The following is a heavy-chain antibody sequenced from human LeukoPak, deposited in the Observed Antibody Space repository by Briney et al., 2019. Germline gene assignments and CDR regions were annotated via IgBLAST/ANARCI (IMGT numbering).Heavy chain of an antibody. J-gene: IGHJ4*02. D-gene: IGHD6-13*01. Sequence: GESLKISCKNSGYSFTSYWIGWVRQMPGKGLELMGIIYPGDSYTRYSPSFQDQLTISVDKSISTAYLQWSSLKASDTAMYYCARRSEGSSSWAYGYWGQGTLVTVPS. CDR1: GYSFTSYW. V-gene: IGHV5-51*01. CDR2: IYPGDSYT. CDR3: ARRSEGSSSWAYGY.